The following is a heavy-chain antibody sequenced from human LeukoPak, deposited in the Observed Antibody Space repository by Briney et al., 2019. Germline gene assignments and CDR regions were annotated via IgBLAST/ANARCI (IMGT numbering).Heavy chain of an antibody. D-gene: IGHD6-13*01. CDR1: GFTFSDYY. V-gene: IGHV3-11*05. Sequence: GGSLRLSCAASGFTFSDYYMSWIRQAPGKGLEWGSYISSSSSYTNYADSVKSPFTISRDNAKNSLYLQMNSLRAEDTAVYYCARAGANSWAHYWGQGTLVTVSS. CDR3: ARAGANSWAHY. CDR2: ISSSSSYT. J-gene: IGHJ4*02.